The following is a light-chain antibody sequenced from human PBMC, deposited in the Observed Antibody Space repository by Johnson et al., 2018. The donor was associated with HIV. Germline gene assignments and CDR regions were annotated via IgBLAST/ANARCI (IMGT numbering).Light chain of an antibody. CDR3: GAWDSSLSAYV. CDR1: SSNIESDY. V-gene: IGLV1-51*01. CDR2: DNN. Sequence: QSVLTQPPSVSAAPGQKVDISCSGSSSNIESDYVSWYQQLPGTAPKLLIYDNNKRPSGIPDRFFGSKSGTSATLGITGLQTGDEADYYCGAWDSSLSAYVFATETKVTVL. J-gene: IGLJ1*01.